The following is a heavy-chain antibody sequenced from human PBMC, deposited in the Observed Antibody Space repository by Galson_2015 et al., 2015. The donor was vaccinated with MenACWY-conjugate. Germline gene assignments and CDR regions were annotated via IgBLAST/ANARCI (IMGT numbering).Heavy chain of an antibody. D-gene: IGHD6-13*01. CDR2: ISGTGGTI. J-gene: IGHJ4*02. CDR3: AKKFGISSWFRGLAS. Sequence: SLILSCAASGFTFSGYAMTWVRQAPGKGLEWVSVISGTGGTIYYAESVKGRFTISRDNSKNTLFLEMNSLRAEDTAVYYCAKKFGISSWFRGLASWCQGTPVTVSS. V-gene: IGHV3-23*01. CDR1: GFTFSGYA.